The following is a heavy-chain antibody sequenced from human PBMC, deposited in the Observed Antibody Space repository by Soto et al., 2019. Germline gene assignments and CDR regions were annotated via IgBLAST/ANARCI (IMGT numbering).Heavy chain of an antibody. D-gene: IGHD3-9*01. CDR1: GYTFTSYA. CDR3: ARAADYDTFDP. V-gene: IGHV1-3*01. J-gene: IGHJ5*02. CDR2: INAGNGNT. Sequence: QVQLVQSGAEVKKPGASVKVSCKASGYTFTSYAMHWVRQAPGQRLERMGWINAGNGNTKYSQKFQGRVTITRDTSASTAFMELSSLRSEDTAVYYCARAADYDTFDPWGQGTLVTVSS.